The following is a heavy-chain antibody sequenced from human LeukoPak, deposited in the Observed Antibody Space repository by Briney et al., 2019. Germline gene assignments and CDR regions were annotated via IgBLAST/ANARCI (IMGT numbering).Heavy chain of an antibody. Sequence: SETLSLTCTVSGGSISSYYWNWIRQPAGKGLEWIGRIYTSGSTNYNPSLKSRVTMSVDTSKNQFSLKLSSVTAADTAVYYCEGGGRTYCSSTSCYDEYYFDYWGQGTLVTVSS. CDR2: IYTSGST. V-gene: IGHV4-4*07. CDR1: GGSISSYY. J-gene: IGHJ4*02. D-gene: IGHD2-2*01. CDR3: EGGGRTYCSSTSCYDEYYFDY.